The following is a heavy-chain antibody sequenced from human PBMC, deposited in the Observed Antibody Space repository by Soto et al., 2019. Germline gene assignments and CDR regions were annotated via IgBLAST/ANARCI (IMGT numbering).Heavy chain of an antibody. V-gene: IGHV3-30*04. CDR2: IAYDGSYK. D-gene: IGHD4-4*01. CDR1: GFTFSNYD. Sequence: GGSLRLSCGASGFTFSNYDIHWVRQAPGKGLEWVAVIAYDGSYKYYADSAKGRFTISRGNSRNTVYLQMNSLRGEDTAVYYCARDKGNQRFSNWFDPWGQGTLVTVSS. J-gene: IGHJ5*02. CDR3: ARDKGNQRFSNWFDP.